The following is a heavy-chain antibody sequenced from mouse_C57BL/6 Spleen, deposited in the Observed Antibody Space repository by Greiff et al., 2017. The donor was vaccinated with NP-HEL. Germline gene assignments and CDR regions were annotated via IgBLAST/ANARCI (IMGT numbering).Heavy chain of an antibody. D-gene: IGHD2-5*01. J-gene: IGHJ3*01. CDR2: IHPNSGST. V-gene: IGHV1-64*01. CDR1: GYTFTSYW. Sequence: QVQLQQPGAELVKPGASVKLSCKASGYTFTSYWMHWVKQRPGQGLEWIGMIHPNSGSTNYNEKFKSKATLTVDKSSSTAYMQLSSLTSEDAAVYYCARAYYSSYGFAYWGQGTLVTVSA. CDR3: ARAYYSSYGFAY.